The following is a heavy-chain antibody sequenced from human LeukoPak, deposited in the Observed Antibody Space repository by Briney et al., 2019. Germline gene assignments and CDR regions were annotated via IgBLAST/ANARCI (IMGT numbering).Heavy chain of an antibody. CDR2: ISNDGSRK. CDR1: GFTFSRHG. J-gene: IGHJ4*02. CDR3: ARDKEIAVALYYFDY. Sequence: GGSLRLSCAPSGFTFSRHGMHWVRQAPGKGLEWVAIISNDGSRKYYAHSVEGRFTISRDNSKNTLYLQMNSLRAEDTAVYYCARDKEIAVALYYFDYWGQGTLVTVSS. D-gene: IGHD6-19*01. V-gene: IGHV3-30*03.